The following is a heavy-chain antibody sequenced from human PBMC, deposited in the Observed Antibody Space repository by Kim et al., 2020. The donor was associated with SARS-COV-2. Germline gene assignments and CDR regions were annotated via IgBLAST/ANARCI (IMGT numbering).Heavy chain of an antibody. J-gene: IGHJ4*02. Sequence: GGSLRLSCAASGFTFSSYGMHWVRQAPGKGLEWVAVIWYDGSNKYYADSVKGRFTISRDNSKNTLYLQMNSLRAEDTAVYYCARSGGGGYPDFFDYWGQGTLVTVSS. V-gene: IGHV3-33*01. CDR1: GFTFSSYG. CDR3: ARSGGGGYPDFFDY. D-gene: IGHD5-12*01. CDR2: IWYDGSNK.